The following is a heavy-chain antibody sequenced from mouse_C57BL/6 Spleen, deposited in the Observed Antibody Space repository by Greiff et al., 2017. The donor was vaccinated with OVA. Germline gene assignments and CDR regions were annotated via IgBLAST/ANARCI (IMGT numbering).Heavy chain of an antibody. CDR3: ARSHYYGSSYEGFAY. Sequence: VQLQQPGAELVKPGASVKLSCKASGYTFTSYWMHWVKQRPGQGLKWIGMIHPNSGSTNYNEKFKSKATLTVDKSSSTAYMQLSSLTSEDSAVYYCARSHYYGSSYEGFAYWGQGTLVTVSA. D-gene: IGHD1-1*01. CDR1: GYTFTSYW. V-gene: IGHV1-64*01. J-gene: IGHJ3*01. CDR2: IHPNSGST.